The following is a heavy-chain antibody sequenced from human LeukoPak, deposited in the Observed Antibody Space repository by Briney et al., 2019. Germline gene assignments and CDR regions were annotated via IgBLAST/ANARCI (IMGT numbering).Heavy chain of an antibody. V-gene: IGHV1-2*02. CDR3: ARDQRGYYDSSGPAGGDAFDI. D-gene: IGHD3-22*01. J-gene: IGHJ3*02. CDR1: GYTFTGHY. Sequence: ASVKVSCKASGYTFTGHYIHWVRQAPGQGLEWMGWINPNSGGTNYAQKFQGRVTITADKSTSTAYMELSSLRSEDTAVYYCARDQRGYYDSSGPAGGDAFDIWGQGTMVTVSS. CDR2: INPNSGGT.